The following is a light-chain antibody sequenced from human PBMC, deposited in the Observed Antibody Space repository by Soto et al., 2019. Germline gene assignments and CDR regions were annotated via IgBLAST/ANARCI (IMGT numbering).Light chain of an antibody. Sequence: DIQMTQSPSSLSASVGDRVTITCRASQSIRSYLNWYQQKPGKAPKLLIYAASSLPSGVPSRFSGSGSGTDFTLTISSLQPEDFATYYCQQSYSTPPITFGQGTRLEIK. CDR1: QSIRSY. J-gene: IGKJ5*01. CDR3: QQSYSTPPIT. CDR2: AAS. V-gene: IGKV1-39*01.